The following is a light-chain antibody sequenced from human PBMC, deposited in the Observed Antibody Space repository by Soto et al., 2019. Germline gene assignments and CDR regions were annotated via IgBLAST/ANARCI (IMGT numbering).Light chain of an antibody. CDR3: QQYDNWPPT. J-gene: IGKJ5*01. CDR1: QSVSSSY. Sequence: EMVMTQSPATLSVSPGERATLSCTASQSVSSSYLAWYQQTPGQAPRLLIYGASTRATDIPARFSGSGSGTEFTLTISSLQSEDFAVYYCQQYDNWPPTFGQGTRLEIK. V-gene: IGKV3-15*01. CDR2: GAS.